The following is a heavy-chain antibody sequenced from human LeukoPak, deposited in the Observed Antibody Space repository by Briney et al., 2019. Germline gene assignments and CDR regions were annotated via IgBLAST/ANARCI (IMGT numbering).Heavy chain of an antibody. Sequence: SETLSLTCTVSGGSISSYYWSWIRQPPGKGLEWIGYIYYSGSTNYNPSLKSRVTISVDTSKNQFSLKLSSVTAADTAGYYCARENDQQWLEGGFDYWGQGTLVTVSS. CDR1: GGSISSYY. CDR2: IYYSGST. V-gene: IGHV4-59*01. D-gene: IGHD6-19*01. CDR3: ARENDQQWLEGGFDY. J-gene: IGHJ4*02.